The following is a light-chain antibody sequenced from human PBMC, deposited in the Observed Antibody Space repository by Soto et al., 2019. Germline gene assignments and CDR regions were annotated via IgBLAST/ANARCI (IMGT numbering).Light chain of an antibody. J-gene: IGKJ2*01. CDR2: WAS. V-gene: IGKV4-1*01. Sequence: DFVMTQSPDSLAVSLGERATINCKSSQSVLYSPSIKTTLAWYQQKPGQPPNLLISWASTRESGVPDRFSGSGSGTDFTLTISSLQAEDVAVYYCHQYYSTRQTFGQGTKLEIK. CDR3: HQYYSTRQT. CDR1: QSVLYSPSIKTT.